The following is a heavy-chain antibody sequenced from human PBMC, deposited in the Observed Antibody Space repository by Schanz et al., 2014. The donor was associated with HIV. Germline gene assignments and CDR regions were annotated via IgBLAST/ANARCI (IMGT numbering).Heavy chain of an antibody. V-gene: IGHV3-23*01. CDR2: INWNGDTT. CDR3: TREGNYYGGSVPGH. J-gene: IGHJ4*02. CDR1: GRKEKTNA. D-gene: IGHD2-21*01. Sequence: EVQLLEWGGGKGRGGEERRRGGLAEGRKEKTNAMSWVRQAPGKGLEWVAVINWNGDTTYYADSVKGRFTISRDNSNNVLFLHMPTLRAEDTATYYCTREGNYYGGSVPGHWGQGALGSVSS.